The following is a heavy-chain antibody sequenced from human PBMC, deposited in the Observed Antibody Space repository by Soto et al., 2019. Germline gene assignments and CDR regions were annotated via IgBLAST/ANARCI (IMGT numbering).Heavy chain of an antibody. J-gene: IGHJ6*02. Sequence: GGSLRLSCAASGFTFSSYAMHWVRQAPGKGLEWVAVISYDGSNKYYADSVKGRFTISRDNSKNTLYLQMNSLRAEDTAVYYCARDYRKLLWFGELLPDYYYYGMDVWGQGTTVTVSS. CDR2: ISYDGSNK. CDR3: ARDYRKLLWFGELLPDYYYYGMDV. CDR1: GFTFSSYA. V-gene: IGHV3-30-3*01. D-gene: IGHD3-10*01.